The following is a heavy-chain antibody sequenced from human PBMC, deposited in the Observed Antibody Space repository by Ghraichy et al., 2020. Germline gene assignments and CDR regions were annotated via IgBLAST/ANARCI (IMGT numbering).Heavy chain of an antibody. Sequence: ASVKVSCKASGYTFTSYAMNWVRQAPGQGLEWMGWINTNTGNPTYAQGFTGRFVFSLDTSVSTAYLQISSLKAEDTAVYYCARIGYCNGDSCMRFDYWGQGTLVTVSS. D-gene: IGHD2-15*01. CDR1: GYTFTSYA. V-gene: IGHV7-4-1*02. CDR2: INTNTGNP. CDR3: ARIGYCNGDSCMRFDY. J-gene: IGHJ4*02.